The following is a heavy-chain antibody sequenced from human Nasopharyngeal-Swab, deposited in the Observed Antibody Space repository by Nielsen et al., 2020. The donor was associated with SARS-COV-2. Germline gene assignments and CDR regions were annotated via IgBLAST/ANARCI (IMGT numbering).Heavy chain of an antibody. Sequence: ESLKISCTVSGGSISSSSYYWGRIRQPPGKGLEWIGSIYYSGSTYYNPSLKSRVTISVDTSKNQFSLKLSSVTAADTAVYYCARQIWLRFSWFDPWGQGTLVTVSS. CDR1: GGSISSSSYY. D-gene: IGHD5-12*01. J-gene: IGHJ5*02. CDR3: ARQIWLRFSWFDP. CDR2: IYYSGST. V-gene: IGHV4-39*01.